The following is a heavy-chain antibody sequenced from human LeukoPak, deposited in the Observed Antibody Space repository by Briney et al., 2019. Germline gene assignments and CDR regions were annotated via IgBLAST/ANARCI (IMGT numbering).Heavy chain of an antibody. CDR3: ARQGGWGGAASLIEF. Sequence: PSETLSLTCSVSGVSISTSTNYWAWIRQPPGKGLEWIGSMFYRGSTYYNPSLRSRVTISVDTSKNQFSLKLSSVTASDTAIFYCARQGGWGGAASLIEFWGQRTLVTVSS. V-gene: IGHV4-39*01. J-gene: IGHJ4*02. CDR2: MFYRGST. D-gene: IGHD1-26*01. CDR1: GVSISTSTNY.